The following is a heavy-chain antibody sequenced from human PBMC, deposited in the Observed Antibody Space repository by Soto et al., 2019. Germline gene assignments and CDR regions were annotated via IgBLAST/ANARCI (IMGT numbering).Heavy chain of an antibody. CDR2: IIPIFGTA. J-gene: IGHJ5*02. V-gene: IGHV1-69*06. CDR3: AREGIAAGRNWFDP. Sequence: QVQLVQSGAEVKKPGSSVKVSCKASGGTFSSYAISWVRQAPGQGLEWMGGIIPIFGTANYAQKLQGRVTMTTDTSTSTAYMELRSLRSDDTAVYYCAREGIAAGRNWFDPWGQGTLVTVSS. CDR1: GGTFSSYA. D-gene: IGHD6-13*01.